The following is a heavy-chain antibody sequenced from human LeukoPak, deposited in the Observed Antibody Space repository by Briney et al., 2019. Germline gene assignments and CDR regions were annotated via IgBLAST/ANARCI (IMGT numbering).Heavy chain of an antibody. D-gene: IGHD4-23*01. CDR1: GFTFSSSW. CDR3: TRDRTAVNIFDL. V-gene: IGHV3-74*01. J-gene: IGHJ2*01. Sequence: GGSLRLSCVASGFTFSSSWLHWVRRAPGKGLVWVSRINGDGRSTGYAESVEGRFTVSRDNARNTVYLTMNSLRAEDTAVYYCTRDRTAVNIFDLWGRGTLVTVSS. CDR2: INGDGRST.